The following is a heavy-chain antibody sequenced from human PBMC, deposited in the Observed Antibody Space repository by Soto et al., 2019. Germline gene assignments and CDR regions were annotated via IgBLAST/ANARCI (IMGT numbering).Heavy chain of an antibody. D-gene: IGHD6-6*01. CDR1: GGTFSSYS. CDR3: AIEYSSSPPYYPIGY. V-gene: IGHV1-69*13. Sequence: GASVKVSCKASGGTFSSYSISWVRQAPGQGLEWMGGIIPIFGTANYAQKFQGRVTITADESTSTAYMELSSLRSEDTAVYYCAIEYSSSPPYYPIGYWGQGTLVTSPQ. CDR2: IIPIFGTA. J-gene: IGHJ4*02.